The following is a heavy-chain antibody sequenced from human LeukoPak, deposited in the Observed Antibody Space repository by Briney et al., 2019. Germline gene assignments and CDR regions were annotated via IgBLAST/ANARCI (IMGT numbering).Heavy chain of an antibody. D-gene: IGHD3-22*01. CDR1: GFTFSSYA. CDR3: AKYDSSGSYYDYFDY. Sequence: PGGSLRLSCAASGFTFSSYAMSWVRQAPGKGLEWASAISGSGGSTYYADSVKGRFTISRDNSKNTLYLQMNSLRAEDTAVYYCAKYDSSGSYYDYFDYWGQGTLVTVSS. V-gene: IGHV3-23*01. J-gene: IGHJ4*02. CDR2: ISGSGGST.